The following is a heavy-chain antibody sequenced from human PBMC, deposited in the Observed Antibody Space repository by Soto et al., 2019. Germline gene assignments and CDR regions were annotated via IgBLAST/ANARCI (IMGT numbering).Heavy chain of an antibody. D-gene: IGHD3-22*01. CDR3: ARHRDYYGSGGDDQYYYAMDI. Sequence: PRESLEISCKGSGYSFTSYLISWVRQMPGKGLEGKGGIHPSDSYTNYSPSFQSHDTISAHQSIRTAYLQWSSLKASDTAMYYCARHRDYYGSGGDDQYYYAMDIWGQGTTVTVSS. CDR1: GYSFTSYL. CDR2: IHPSDSYT. J-gene: IGHJ6*02. V-gene: IGHV5-10-1*01.